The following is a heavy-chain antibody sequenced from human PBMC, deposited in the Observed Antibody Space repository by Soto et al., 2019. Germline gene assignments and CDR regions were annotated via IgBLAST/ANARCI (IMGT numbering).Heavy chain of an antibody. D-gene: IGHD3-22*01. CDR3: AREETGNYYDSSGYYYFLGSYYYYYGMDV. Sequence: GGSLRLSCEASGFIFINFGMHWVRQAPGKGLEWVAVISYDGINKYYADSVKGRFTISRDNAKNSPYLQMNSLRAEDTAVYYCAREETGNYYDSSGYYYFLGSYYYYYGMDVWGQGTTVTVSS. CDR2: ISYDGINK. V-gene: IGHV3-33*08. J-gene: IGHJ6*02. CDR1: GFIFINFG.